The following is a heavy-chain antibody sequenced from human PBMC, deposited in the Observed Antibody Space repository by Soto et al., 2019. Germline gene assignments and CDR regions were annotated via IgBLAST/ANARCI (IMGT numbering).Heavy chain of an antibody. D-gene: IGHD2-21*02. Sequence: PGGSLRLSCAASGLTFSGHWMTWVRQAPGKGLEWVANIKQDGSEKYYVDSVKGRFTISRDNAKNSVFLQMNSLTVEDTAMYYCAREGKAYCGGDCYPFYYYYGMDVWGQGTTVTVSS. CDR1: GLTFSGHW. V-gene: IGHV3-7*03. CDR2: IKQDGSEK. CDR3: AREGKAYCGGDCYPFYYYYGMDV. J-gene: IGHJ6*02.